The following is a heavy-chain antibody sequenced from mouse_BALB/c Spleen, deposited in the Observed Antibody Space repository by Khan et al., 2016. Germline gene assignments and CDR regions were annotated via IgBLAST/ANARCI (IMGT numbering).Heavy chain of an antibody. V-gene: IGHV3-1*02. D-gene: IGHD2-4*01. CDR3: ARSFYYDYAWFAY. Sequence: EVELVESGPDLVKPSQSLSLTCTVTGYSITSGYSWHWIRQFPGNKLEWMGYIHYSGSTNYNPSLNSRITINRDTSKHQFFLQLNSVTTEDTATYYCARSFYYDYAWFAYWGQGTLVTVSA. J-gene: IGHJ3*01. CDR2: IHYSGST. CDR1: GYSITSGYS.